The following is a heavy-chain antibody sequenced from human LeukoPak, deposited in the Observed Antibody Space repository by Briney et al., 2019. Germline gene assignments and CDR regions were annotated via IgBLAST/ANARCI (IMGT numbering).Heavy chain of an antibody. CDR3: ARDLSSLPYYYYGMDV. CDR1: GFTFSSYA. D-gene: IGHD2-15*01. V-gene: IGHV3-7*01. J-gene: IGHJ6*02. CDR2: IKQDGSEK. Sequence: GGSLRLSCAASGFTFSSYAMSWVRQAPGKGLEWVANIKQDGSEKYYVDSVKGRFTISRDNAKNSLYLQMNSLRAEDTAVYYCARDLSSLPYYYYGMDVWGQGTTVTVSS.